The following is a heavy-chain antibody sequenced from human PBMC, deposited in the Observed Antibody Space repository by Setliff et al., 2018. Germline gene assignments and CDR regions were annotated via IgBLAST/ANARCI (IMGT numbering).Heavy chain of an antibody. D-gene: IGHD3-3*01. J-gene: IGHJ5*02. CDR2: ISAYNDNT. CDR3: ARDVFDFRTGQGGP. V-gene: IGHV1-18*04. Sequence: GASVKVSCKASGYMFRSYGINWMRQAPGQGFEWMGWISAYNDNTKSAQKFQGRITMTTDTTTSTSYMELRSLRAEDTSVYYCARDVFDFRTGQGGPWGQGTRVTVSS. CDR1: GYMFRSYG.